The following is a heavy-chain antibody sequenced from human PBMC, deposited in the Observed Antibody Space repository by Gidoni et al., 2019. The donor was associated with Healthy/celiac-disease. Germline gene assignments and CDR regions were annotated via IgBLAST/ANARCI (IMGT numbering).Heavy chain of an antibody. J-gene: IGHJ4*02. Sequence: QVPLAQCGAGLLTPAAALSLTCAVYGGSFRGYDWGWNRQAPGKGLEWIGESNHSGSTNYNPSLKRRGTISVDTSKNQFSLKLSAVTAADTAVYYCARVSRRAAPGYWGQGTLVTVSS. CDR1: GGSFRGYD. CDR2: SNHSGST. V-gene: IGHV4-34*01. D-gene: IGHD6-13*01. CDR3: ARVSRRAAPGY.